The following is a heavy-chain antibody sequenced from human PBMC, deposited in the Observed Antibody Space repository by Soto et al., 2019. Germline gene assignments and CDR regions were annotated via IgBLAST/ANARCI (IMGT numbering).Heavy chain of an antibody. D-gene: IGHD4-17*01. CDR3: AKARVGTVGYFDL. V-gene: IGHV3-23*01. J-gene: IGHJ2*01. CDR1: GFTFSSYA. Sequence: EVQLLESGGGLVQPGGSLRLSCAASGFTFSSYAMSWVRQAPGKGLEWVSAISSSGGSTYYADSVKGRFTISRDKSKNTLYLQINSLRAEDTAVYYCAKARVGTVGYFDLWGRGTLVTVSS. CDR2: ISSSGGST.